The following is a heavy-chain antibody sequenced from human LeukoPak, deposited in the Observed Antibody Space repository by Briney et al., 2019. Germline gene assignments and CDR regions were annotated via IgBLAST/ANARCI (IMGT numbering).Heavy chain of an antibody. CDR2: ISGSGGST. D-gene: IGHD2-2*01. CDR1: GFTFSSYA. Sequence: GGSLRLSCAASGFTFSSYAMSWVRQAPGKGLEWVSAISGSGGSTYYADSVKGRFTISRDNSKNTLYLQMNSLRAEDTAVYYCAKFADRYCSSTSCAVGYWGQGTLVTVSS. J-gene: IGHJ4*02. CDR3: AKFADRYCSSTSCAVGY. V-gene: IGHV3-23*01.